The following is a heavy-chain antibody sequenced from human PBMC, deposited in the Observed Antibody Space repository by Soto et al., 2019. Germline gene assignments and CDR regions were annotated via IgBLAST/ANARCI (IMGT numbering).Heavy chain of an antibody. CDR3: ATARYGGKPSGAFDI. Sequence: ASVNVSCKVSGYTLTELSMHWVRQSPGKGLEWMGGFDPEDGETIYAQKFQGRVTMTEDTSTDTAYMELSSLRSEDTAVYYCATARYGGKPSGAFDIWGQGTMVTV. D-gene: IGHD2-15*01. CDR2: FDPEDGET. J-gene: IGHJ3*02. V-gene: IGHV1-24*01. CDR1: GYTLTELS.